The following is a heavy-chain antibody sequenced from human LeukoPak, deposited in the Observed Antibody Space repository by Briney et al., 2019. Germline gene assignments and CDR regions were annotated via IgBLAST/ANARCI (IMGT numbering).Heavy chain of an antibody. CDR3: ARDLGVGWFDP. CDR2: IMPIFAAP. V-gene: IGHV1-69*01. Sequence: SSVKVSCKVSGGDCSTYTIAWVRRAPGQTHEWMGGIMPIFAAPNYAQNSQGRVTTTADESTTTAYMELTSLTSDDTAMYYCARDLGVGWFDPWGQGTLVTVSS. CDR1: GGDCSTYT. D-gene: IGHD3-16*01. J-gene: IGHJ5*02.